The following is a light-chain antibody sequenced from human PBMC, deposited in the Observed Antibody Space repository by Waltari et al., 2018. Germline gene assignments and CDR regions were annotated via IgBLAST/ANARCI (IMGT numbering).Light chain of an antibody. Sequence: DIVMTQSPDSLAVSLGERATINCTSSQSVLFSTNNKNYLAWYQQKTGQPPKLLFYWASTRESGVPDRCSGSGSGTDFTLTISSLQAEDVAVYYCQQYRSTLWTFGQGTRVEIK. CDR2: WAS. J-gene: IGKJ1*01. CDR3: QQYRSTLWT. CDR1: QSVLFSTNNKNY. V-gene: IGKV4-1*01.